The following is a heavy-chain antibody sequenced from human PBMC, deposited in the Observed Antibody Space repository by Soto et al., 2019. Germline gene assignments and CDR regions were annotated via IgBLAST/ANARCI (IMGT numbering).Heavy chain of an antibody. Sequence: PSETLSLTCTVSGGSISSYYWGWIRQPPGKGLEWIGYIYYSGSTNYNPSLKSRVTISVDTSKNQFSLKLSSVTAADTAVYYCASSPQTLRGVINLDYYYYGMDVWGQGTTVTVSS. CDR1: GGSISSYY. J-gene: IGHJ6*02. V-gene: IGHV4-59*01. CDR3: ASSPQTLRGVINLDYYYYGMDV. D-gene: IGHD3-10*01. CDR2: IYYSGST.